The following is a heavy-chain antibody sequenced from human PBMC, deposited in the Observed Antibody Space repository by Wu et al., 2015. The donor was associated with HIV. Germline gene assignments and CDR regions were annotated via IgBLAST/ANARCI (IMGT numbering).Heavy chain of an antibody. CDR2: LIPMYGTA. J-gene: IGHJ4*02. V-gene: IGHV1-69*13. Sequence: QVQLLQSGAEVKNPGSSVRVSCKASGATFTSYVLSWVRQAPGQGLEWMGRLIPMYGTANYAQKFQGRVTITADESTSTAYMDVSSLRSDDTAVYYCAGGGGRTSMDPFDFWGQGTLVTVSS. CDR3: AGGGGRTSMDPFDF. D-gene: IGHD5-18*01. CDR1: GATFTSYV.